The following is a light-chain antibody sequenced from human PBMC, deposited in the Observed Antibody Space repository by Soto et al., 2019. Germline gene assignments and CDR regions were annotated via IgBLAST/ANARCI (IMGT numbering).Light chain of an antibody. CDR1: HRVSSY. V-gene: IGKV3-15*01. CDR2: ATS. CDR3: QQYNNWPLT. Sequence: EIVMTQSPATLSVSPGETATLSCRASHRVSSYLAWYQQKPGQAPRLLIYATSTRATGIPARFSGSGSGTEFILTISSMQSEDFAVYYCQQYNNWPLTFGGGNKVESK. J-gene: IGKJ4*01.